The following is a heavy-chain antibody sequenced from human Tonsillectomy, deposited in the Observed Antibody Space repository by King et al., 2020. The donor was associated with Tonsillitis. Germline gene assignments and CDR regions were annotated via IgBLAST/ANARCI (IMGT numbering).Heavy chain of an antibody. CDR1: GGSFSSYY. V-gene: IGHV4-34*01. CDR2: INHGGST. CDR3: ARGRCDVVVVPAMSGFDI. Sequence: VQLQQWGAGLLKPSETLSLTCAVYGGSFSSYYWSWIRQPPGKGLEWIGEINHGGSTNYNPSLKSRVTISVDTSKNQFSLNLPSVTAADTAVYYCARGRCDVVVVPAMSGFDIWGQGTMVTVSS. J-gene: IGHJ3*02. D-gene: IGHD2-15*01.